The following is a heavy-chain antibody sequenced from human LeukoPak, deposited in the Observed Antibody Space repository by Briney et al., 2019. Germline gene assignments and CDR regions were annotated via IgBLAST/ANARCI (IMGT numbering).Heavy chain of an antibody. D-gene: IGHD6-13*01. V-gene: IGHV3-7*01. CDR3: ARIGYSSSCFDY. CDR2: IKQDGSEK. J-gene: IGHJ4*02. Sequence: GGSLRLSCAASGFTFSSYWMSWVRQAPGKGLEWVANIKQDGSEKYYADPVKGRFTISRDNAQNSVYLQMNSMRAEDTAVYYCARIGYSSSCFDYWGQGTPVTVSS. CDR1: GFTFSSYW.